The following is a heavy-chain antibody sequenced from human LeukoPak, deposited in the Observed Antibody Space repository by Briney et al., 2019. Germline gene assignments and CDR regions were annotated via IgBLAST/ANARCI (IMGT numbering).Heavy chain of an antibody. CDR3: ARHRMGSYNFDY. CDR1: GGSISSSSYY. Sequence: PSATLSLTCTVSGGSISSSSYYWGWIRQPPGKGLEWIGSICYSGSTYYNPSLKSRVTISVDTSKNQFSLKLSSVTAADTAVYYCARHRMGSYNFDYWGQGTLVTVSS. D-gene: IGHD1-26*01. J-gene: IGHJ4*02. CDR2: ICYSGST. V-gene: IGHV4-39*01.